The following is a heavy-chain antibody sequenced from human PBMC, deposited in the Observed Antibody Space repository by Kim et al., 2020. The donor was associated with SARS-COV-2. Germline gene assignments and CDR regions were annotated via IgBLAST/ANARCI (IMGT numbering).Heavy chain of an antibody. J-gene: IGHJ5*02. CDR3: ARGGGVVVTALLGQDWFDP. CDR2: IIPIFGTA. Sequence: SVKVSCKASGGTFSSYAISWVRQAPGQGLEWMGGIIPIFGTANYAQKFLGRVTITADESTSTAYMELSSLRSEDTAVYYCARGGGVVVTALLGQDWFDPWGQGTLVTVSS. D-gene: IGHD2-21*02. CDR1: GGTFSSYA. V-gene: IGHV1-69*13.